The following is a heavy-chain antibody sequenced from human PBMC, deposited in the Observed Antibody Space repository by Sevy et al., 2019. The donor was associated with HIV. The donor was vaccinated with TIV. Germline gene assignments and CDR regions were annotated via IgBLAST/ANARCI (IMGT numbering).Heavy chain of an antibody. CDR2: ISGSGTRT. V-gene: IGHV3-23*01. CDR3: GKGGGGHYDPDEIAYYFYYYNMDV. Sequence: GGSLRLSCAVSGFSFDSYGMTWVRQAPGKGLEWVSGISGSGTRTYYADSVKGRFIISRDNSKNTLDLQMNSLRAEDTAIYYCGKGGGGHYDPDEIAYYFYYYNMDVWGKGTTVTVSS. J-gene: IGHJ6*03. CDR1: GFSFDSYG. D-gene: IGHD3-22*01.